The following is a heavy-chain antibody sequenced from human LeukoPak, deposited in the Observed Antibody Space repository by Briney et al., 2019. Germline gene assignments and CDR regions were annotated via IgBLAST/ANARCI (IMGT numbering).Heavy chain of an antibody. CDR2: IFPSGGEI. CDR1: GFTFSTFA. J-gene: IGHJ4*02. CDR3: ATYRQVLLPFES. D-gene: IGHD2-8*02. Sequence: GGSLRLSCAASGFTFSTFAMIWVRQPPGKGLEWVSSIFPSGGEIHYADSVRGRFTISRDNSKSTLSLQKNSLRAEDTAIYYCATYRQVLLPFESWGQGTLVTVSS. V-gene: IGHV3-23*01.